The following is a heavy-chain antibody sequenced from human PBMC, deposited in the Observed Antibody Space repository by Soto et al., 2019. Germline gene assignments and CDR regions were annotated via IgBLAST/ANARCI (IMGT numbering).Heavy chain of an antibody. Sequence: SETLSLTCTVSGGSISSGDYYWSWIRQPPGKGLEWIGYIYYSGSTYYKPSLKSRVTISVDTSKNQLSLKLSTVTAADTAVYYCARAFDILTRYYFDYWGQGTLVTVSS. CDR2: IYYSGST. V-gene: IGHV4-30-4*01. D-gene: IGHD3-9*01. J-gene: IGHJ4*02. CDR3: ARAFDILTRYYFDY. CDR1: GGSISSGDYY.